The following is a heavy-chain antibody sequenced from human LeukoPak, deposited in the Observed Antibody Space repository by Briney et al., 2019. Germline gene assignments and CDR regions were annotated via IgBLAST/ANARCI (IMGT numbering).Heavy chain of an antibody. D-gene: IGHD3-22*01. V-gene: IGHV1-8*01. CDR3: ARGHRRTHYYDSSGYSLGDI. CDR1: GYTLNKFG. Sequence: ASVKVSCKAIGYTLNKFGMSWVRQAPGQGLEWLGWINTYSGSTRFAENFQGRVTMTRNTSISTAYMELSSLRSEDTAVYYCARGHRRTHYYDSSGYSLGDIWGQGTMVTVSS. J-gene: IGHJ3*02. CDR2: INTYSGST.